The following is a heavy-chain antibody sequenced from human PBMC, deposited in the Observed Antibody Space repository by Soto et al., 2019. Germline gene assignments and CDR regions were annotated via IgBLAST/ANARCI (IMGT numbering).Heavy chain of an antibody. V-gene: IGHV1-69*02. D-gene: IGHD6-13*01. Sequence: QVQLVQSGAEVKKPGSSVKVSCKASGGTFSSYTISWVRQAPGQGLEWMGRIIPILGIANYAQKFQGRVTITADKSTSTAYMALSSLRSEDTAVYYCARAPGIAAAGTDWGQGTLVTVSS. J-gene: IGHJ4*02. CDR1: GGTFSSYT. CDR2: IIPILGIA. CDR3: ARAPGIAAAGTD.